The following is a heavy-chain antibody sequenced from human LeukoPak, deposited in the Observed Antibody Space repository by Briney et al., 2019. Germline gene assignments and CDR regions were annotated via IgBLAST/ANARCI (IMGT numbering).Heavy chain of an antibody. CDR3: AKGGWFSWFDP. V-gene: IGHV3-23*01. D-gene: IGHD6-19*01. CDR2: ISGGGGST. J-gene: IGHJ5*02. CDR1: GFTFSSYA. Sequence: GGSLRLSCAASGFTFSSYAMSWVRQAPGKGLEWVSAISGGGGSTYYADSVKGRFTISRDNFKNTLYLQMNSLRAEDTAVYSCAKGGWFSWFDPWGQGTLITVSS.